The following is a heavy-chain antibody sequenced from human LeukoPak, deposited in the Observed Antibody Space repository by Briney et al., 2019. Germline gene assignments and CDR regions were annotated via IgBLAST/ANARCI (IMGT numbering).Heavy chain of an antibody. Sequence: ASVKVSCKSSGYTFNTYGITWVRQAPGHGLEWMGWISGYNGKTKYAQKIQDRVTMTTDTSTTTAYMDLRSLRSDDPAVYYCARAGAVVDNWFDPWGQGTLVTVSS. CDR3: ARAGAVVDNWFDP. CDR2: ISGYNGKT. D-gene: IGHD2-15*01. J-gene: IGHJ5*02. CDR1: GYTFNTYG. V-gene: IGHV1-18*01.